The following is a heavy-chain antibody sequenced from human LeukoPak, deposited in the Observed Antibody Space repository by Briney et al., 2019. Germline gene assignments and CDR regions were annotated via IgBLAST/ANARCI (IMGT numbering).Heavy chain of an antibody. Sequence: SVKVSCKASGGTFSSYAISWVRQAPGQGLEWMGGIIPIFGTANYAQKFQGRVTITTDKSTSTAYMELSSLRSEDTAVYYCARSRPHQASWFDPWGQGTLVTVSS. J-gene: IGHJ5*02. CDR1: GGTFSSYA. V-gene: IGHV1-69*05. CDR3: ARSRPHQASWFDP. CDR2: IIPIFGTA.